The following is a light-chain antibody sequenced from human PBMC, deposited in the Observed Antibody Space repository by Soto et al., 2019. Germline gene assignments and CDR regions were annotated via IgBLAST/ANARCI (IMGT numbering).Light chain of an antibody. Sequence: EIVLTQSPATLSLSPGERATLSCRASQSVSSYLAWYQQKPGQAPRLLIYDASNRATCIPASFSGSGSGTDFTLIISSLEPEDFAGYYFQQSSNWPTFGQGTKVEIK. J-gene: IGKJ1*01. V-gene: IGKV3-11*01. CDR2: DAS. CDR3: QQSSNWPT. CDR1: QSVSSY.